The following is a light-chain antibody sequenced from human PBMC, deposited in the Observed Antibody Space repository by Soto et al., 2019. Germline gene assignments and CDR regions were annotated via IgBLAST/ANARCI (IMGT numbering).Light chain of an antibody. CDR3: HQYNMWPRT. Sequence: DKVMKQSLATLSVSAGERITLSCRASQSVSNTLAWYQHKPVQAPRLLIYDASARATGVAARFSGSGAGTEFTLTISSLQSEDFAIYYCHQYNMWPRTFGQGAKVDNK. J-gene: IGKJ1*01. CDR2: DAS. CDR1: QSVSNT. V-gene: IGKV3-15*01.